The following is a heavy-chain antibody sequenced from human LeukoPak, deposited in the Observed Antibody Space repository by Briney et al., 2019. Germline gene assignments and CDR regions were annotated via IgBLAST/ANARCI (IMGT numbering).Heavy chain of an antibody. CDR3: ARGWTIAVAGQGAFDI. V-gene: IGHV3-21*01. CDR1: GITFSSYS. J-gene: IGHJ3*02. Sequence: GGSLRLSCATSGITFSSYSMKWVRQAPGKGLEWVSSITKGGSDIYYADSVKGRFTISRDNSKNTLYLQMNSLRAEDTAVYYCARGWTIAVAGQGAFDIWGQGTMVTVSS. D-gene: IGHD6-19*01. CDR2: ITKGGSDI.